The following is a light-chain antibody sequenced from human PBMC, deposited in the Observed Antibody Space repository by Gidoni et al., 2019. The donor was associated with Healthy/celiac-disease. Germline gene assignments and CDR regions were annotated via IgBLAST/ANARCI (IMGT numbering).Light chain of an antibody. CDR1: KLGDKY. Sequence: SYDLTQPPSVSVSPGQTASSTCPGDKLGDKYACWYQQKPGQSPVLVIYQDSKRPSGIPERFSGSNSGNTATLTISGTQAMDEADYYCQAWDSSTGVFGGGTKLTVL. V-gene: IGLV3-1*01. CDR2: QDS. J-gene: IGLJ2*01. CDR3: QAWDSSTGV.